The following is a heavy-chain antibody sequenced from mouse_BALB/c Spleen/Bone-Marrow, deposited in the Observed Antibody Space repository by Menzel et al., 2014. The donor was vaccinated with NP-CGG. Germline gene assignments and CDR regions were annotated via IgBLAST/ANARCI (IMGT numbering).Heavy chain of an antibody. CDR3: ARGNGNYGFDY. Sequence: QVQLQQSGAELARPGASVKLSCKASGYTFTSYWMQWVKQRPGQGLEWIGAIYPGDGDTRHTQKFKGKATLTADKSSNTAYMQLSSLAPEDSAVYYCARGNGNYGFDYWGQGTTLTVSS. CDR1: GYTFTSYW. J-gene: IGHJ2*01. V-gene: IGHV1-87*01. D-gene: IGHD2-1*01. CDR2: IYPGDGDT.